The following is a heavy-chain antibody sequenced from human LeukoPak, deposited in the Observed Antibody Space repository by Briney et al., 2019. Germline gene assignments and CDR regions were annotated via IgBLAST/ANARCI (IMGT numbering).Heavy chain of an antibody. CDR2: IYYSGST. Sequence: SETLSLTCTVSGGSISSYYWSWIRQPPGKGLEWVGYIYYSGSTNYNPSLKSRATISVDTSKNQFSLKLTSVTAADTAVYYCTRAASSGPLFTYHMDVWGKGTTVTVSS. CDR3: TRAASSGPLFTYHMDV. J-gene: IGHJ6*03. CDR1: GGSISSYY. V-gene: IGHV4-59*12. D-gene: IGHD3-22*01.